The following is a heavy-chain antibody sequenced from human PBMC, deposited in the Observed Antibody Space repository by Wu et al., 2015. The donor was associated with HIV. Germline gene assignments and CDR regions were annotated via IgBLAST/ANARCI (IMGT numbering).Heavy chain of an antibody. V-gene: IGHV1-69-2*01. Sequence: VQLVQSGPDVKAPGTSMKVSCRISGFAFINYYISWVQQAPGKGLKWMGFVDPENGQTMYAEKFRRRVTITADRSTDTAYMELTSLRSEDTAIYYCVFMIYSTSAFYTYFAYWGQGTLVTVSS. CDR2: VDPENGQT. CDR1: GFAFINYY. CDR3: VFMIYSTSAFYTYFAY. J-gene: IGHJ4*02. D-gene: IGHD2/OR15-2a*01.